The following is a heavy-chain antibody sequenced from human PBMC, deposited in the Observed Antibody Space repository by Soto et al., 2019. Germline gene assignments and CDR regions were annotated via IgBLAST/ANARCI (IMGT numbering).Heavy chain of an antibody. CDR2: IWYDGSNK. J-gene: IGHJ4*02. V-gene: IGHV3-33*01. CDR1: GFTFSSYG. Sequence: PGGSLRLSCAASGFTFSSYGMHWVRQAPGKGLEWVAVIWYDGSNKYYADSVKGRFTISRDNSKNTLYLQMNSLRAEDTAVYYCARDRPRRPYDYWGQGTLVTVSS. CDR3: ARDRPRRPYDY.